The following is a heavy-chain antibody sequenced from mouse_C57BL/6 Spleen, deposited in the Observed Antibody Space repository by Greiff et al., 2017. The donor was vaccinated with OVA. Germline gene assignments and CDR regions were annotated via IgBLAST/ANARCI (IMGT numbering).Heavy chain of an antibody. J-gene: IGHJ2*01. CDR1: GYTFTSYW. D-gene: IGHD3-2*02. CDR3: ARQGAQANFDD. CDR2: IDPSDSET. V-gene: IGHV1-52*01. Sequence: VQLQQPGAELVRPGSSVKLSCKASGYTFTSYWMHWVKQRPIQGLEWIGNIDPSDSETHYNQKFKDKATLTVDKSSSTAYMQLSSLTSEDSAVYYCARQGAQANFDDWGQGATLTVSS.